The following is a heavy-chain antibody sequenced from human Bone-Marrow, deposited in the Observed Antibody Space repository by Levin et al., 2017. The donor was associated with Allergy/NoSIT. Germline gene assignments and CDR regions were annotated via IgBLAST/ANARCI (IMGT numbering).Heavy chain of an antibody. V-gene: IGHV3-23*01. CDR3: AKDTDCGGDCLGYFDL. Sequence: PGGSLRLSCAASGFTFSNYAMNWVRQAPGKGLEWVSAVSGSGGSTYYADSVKGRFTISRDNSKNTVSLQMSSLRPEDTAVYYCAKDTDCGGDCLGYFDLWGRGTLVTVSS. D-gene: IGHD2-21*02. J-gene: IGHJ2*01. CDR1: GFTFSNYA. CDR2: VSGSGGST.